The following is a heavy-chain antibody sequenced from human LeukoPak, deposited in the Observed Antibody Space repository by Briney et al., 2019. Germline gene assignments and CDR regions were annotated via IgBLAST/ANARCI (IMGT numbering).Heavy chain of an antibody. CDR1: GFSIGSYW. J-gene: IGHJ4*02. CDR2: ISGSGGST. V-gene: IGHV3-23*01. D-gene: IGHD3-22*01. CDR3: AKNFNYDSSGYYYFDY. Sequence: PGGSLRLSCVASGFSIGSYWMSWVRQAPGKGLEWVSAISGSGGSTYYADSVKGRFTISRDNSKNTLYLQMNSLRAEDTAVYYCAKNFNYDSSGYYYFDYWGQGTLVTVSS.